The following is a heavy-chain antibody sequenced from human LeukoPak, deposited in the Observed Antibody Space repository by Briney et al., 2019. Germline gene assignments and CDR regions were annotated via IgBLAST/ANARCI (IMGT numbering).Heavy chain of an antibody. D-gene: IGHD3-10*01. Sequence: ASETLSLTCAVYGGSFSGYYWSWIRQPPGKGLEWIGEINHSGSTNYNPSLKSRVTISVDTSKNQFSLKLSSVTAADTAVYYCARGTGSGSYSEAHFDYWGQGTLVTVSS. J-gene: IGHJ4*02. CDR1: GGSFSGYY. CDR2: INHSGST. CDR3: ARGTGSGSYSEAHFDY. V-gene: IGHV4-34*01.